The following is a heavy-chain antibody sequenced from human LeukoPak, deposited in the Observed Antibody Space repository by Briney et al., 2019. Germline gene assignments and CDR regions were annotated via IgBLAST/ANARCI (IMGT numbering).Heavy chain of an antibody. D-gene: IGHD1-26*01. CDR3: ARDVGATTYFDY. CDR1: GGTFSSYA. J-gene: IGHJ4*02. V-gene: IGHV1-69*05. CDR2: IIPTFGTA. Sequence: ASVKVSCKASGGTFSSYAISWVRRAPGQGLEWMGGIIPTFGTANYAQKFQGRVTITTDESTSTAYMELSSLRSEDTAVYYCARDVGATTYFDYWGQGTLVTVSS.